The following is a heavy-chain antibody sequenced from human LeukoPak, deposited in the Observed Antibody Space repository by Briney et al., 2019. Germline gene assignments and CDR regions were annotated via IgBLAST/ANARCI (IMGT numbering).Heavy chain of an antibody. V-gene: IGHV3-23*01. Sequence: GGSLRLSCTASGLTFSTSGFNWVRQAPGKGLEWVSGISGSGGSTYYADSVKGQFTISRDNSKNTLYLQMNNLRAEDTALYYCAKGRYDSSGPANTFDYWGQGTLVTVSS. CDR1: GLTFSTSG. CDR3: AKGRYDSSGPANTFDY. D-gene: IGHD3-22*01. J-gene: IGHJ4*02. CDR2: ISGSGGST.